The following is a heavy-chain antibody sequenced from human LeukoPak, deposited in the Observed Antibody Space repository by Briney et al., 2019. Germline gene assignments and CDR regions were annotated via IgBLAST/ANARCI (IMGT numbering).Heavy chain of an antibody. V-gene: IGHV4-39*01. CDR3: ARGQSRYFDWYLGFFDY. Sequence: LETLSLTCTVSGDSISSSSHYWAWIRQPPGKGLEWIGSVFYRGSAYYNPSLKSRVTISADTSKNQVSLKLSSVTAADTAVYYCARGQSRYFDWYLGFFDYWGQGTLVTVSS. CDR2: VFYRGSA. J-gene: IGHJ4*02. CDR1: GDSISSSSHY. D-gene: IGHD3-9*01.